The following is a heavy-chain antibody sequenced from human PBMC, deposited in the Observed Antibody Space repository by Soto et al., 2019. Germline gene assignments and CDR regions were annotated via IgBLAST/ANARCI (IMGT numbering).Heavy chain of an antibody. V-gene: IGHV4-59*01. J-gene: IGHJ4*02. Sequence: PSETLSLTCTVSGGSISSYYWSWIRQPPGKGLEWIGYIYYSGSTNYNPSLKSRVTISVDTSKNQSSLKLSSVTAADTAVYYCARGRIAARPFFDYWGQGTLVTVSS. CDR2: IYYSGST. CDR1: GGSISSYY. D-gene: IGHD6-6*01. CDR3: ARGRIAARPFFDY.